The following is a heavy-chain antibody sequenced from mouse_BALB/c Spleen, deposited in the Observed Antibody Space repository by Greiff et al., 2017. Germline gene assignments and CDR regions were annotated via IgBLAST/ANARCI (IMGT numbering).Heavy chain of an antibody. CDR3: AREDYYGTFSFDY. CDR1: GFSLTGYG. D-gene: IGHD1-1*01. Sequence: VQLVESGPGLVAPSQSLSITCTVSGFSLTGYGVNWVRQPPGKGLEWLGMIWGDGSTDYNSALKSRLSISKDNSKSQVFLKMNSLQTDDTARYYCAREDYYGTFSFDYWGQGTTLTVSS. J-gene: IGHJ2*01. V-gene: IGHV2-6-7*01. CDR2: IWGDGST.